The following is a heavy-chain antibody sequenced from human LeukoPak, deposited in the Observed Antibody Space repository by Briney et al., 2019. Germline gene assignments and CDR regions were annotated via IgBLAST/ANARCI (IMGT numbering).Heavy chain of an antibody. V-gene: IGHV3-21*01. J-gene: IGHJ4*02. CDR2: ISSSSSYI. CDR1: GFTFSSYS. CDR3: ARGPTDRFDY. Sequence: GGSLRLSCAASGFTFSSYSINWVRQAPGKGLEWVSSISSSSSYIYYADSMKGRFTISRDNAKNSLYLQMNSLRAEDTAVYYCARGPTDRFDYWGQGTLVTVSS.